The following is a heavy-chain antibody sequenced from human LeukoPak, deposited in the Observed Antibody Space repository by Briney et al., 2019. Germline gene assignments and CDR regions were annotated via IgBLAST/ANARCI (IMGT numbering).Heavy chain of an antibody. CDR2: INSDGSST. D-gene: IGHD2-21*02. CDR1: GFIFSNYW. Sequence: GGSLRLSCAASGFIFSNYWMYWVRQAPGRGLVRVSHINSDGSSTSYADSVKGRFTVSRDNAKNTLYLEMNSLSAEDTAVYYCARVGSNCGGDCYPYAFDVWGQGTVVTVSS. J-gene: IGHJ3*01. V-gene: IGHV3-74*01. CDR3: ARVGSNCGGDCYPYAFDV.